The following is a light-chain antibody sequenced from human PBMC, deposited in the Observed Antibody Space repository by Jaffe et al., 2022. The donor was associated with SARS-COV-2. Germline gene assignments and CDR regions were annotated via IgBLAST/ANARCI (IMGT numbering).Light chain of an antibody. CDR1: TSNIGNNY. CDR2: ENN. V-gene: IGLV1-51*02. Sequence: QSVLTQPPSVSAAPGQKVTISCSGSTSNIGNNYVSWYQQLPGTAPKLLIYENNERPSGIPDRFSGSKSGTSATLGITGLQTGDEADYYCGTWDNNLNPGVYVFGTGTKVTV. J-gene: IGLJ1*01. CDR3: GTWDNNLNPGVYV.